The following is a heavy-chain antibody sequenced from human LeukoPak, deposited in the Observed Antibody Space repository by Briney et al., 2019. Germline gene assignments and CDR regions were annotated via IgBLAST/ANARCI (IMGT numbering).Heavy chain of an antibody. V-gene: IGHV4-39*07. Sequence: SETLSLTCTVSGGSLSSGGYYWSWIRQPPGKGLEWIREINHSGSTNYNPSLKSRLTISVDTSKNQFSLKLSSVTAADTAVYYCARGAPVAGPFPFDYWGQGTLVTASS. D-gene: IGHD6-19*01. CDR3: ARGAPVAGPFPFDY. CDR2: INHSGST. J-gene: IGHJ4*02. CDR1: GGSLSSGGYY.